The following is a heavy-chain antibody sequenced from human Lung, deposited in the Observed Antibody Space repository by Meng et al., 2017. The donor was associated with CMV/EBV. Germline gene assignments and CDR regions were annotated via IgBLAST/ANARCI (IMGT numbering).Heavy chain of an antibody. Sequence: SFPTLFXIKKKKTLTFTFSGFSLSTSGMRVSWIRQPPGKALEWLARIDWDDDKFYSTSLKTRLTISKDTSKNQVVLTMTNMDPVDTATYYCARDAAGYSIFDPWGQGTXVNVAS. CDR1: GFSLSTSGMR. J-gene: IGHJ5*02. CDR3: ARDAAGYSIFDP. V-gene: IGHV2-70D*14. CDR2: IDWDDDK. D-gene: IGHD6-13*01.